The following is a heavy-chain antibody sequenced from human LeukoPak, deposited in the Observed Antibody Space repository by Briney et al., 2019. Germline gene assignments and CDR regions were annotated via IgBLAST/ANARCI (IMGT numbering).Heavy chain of an antibody. Sequence: GGSLRLSCAASGFTFSSYWMHWVRQAPGKGLVWVSRINTDGSTTNYADAVKGRFTISRDNAKNTLYLQMNSLRAEDTAVYYCVNDYADAFAIWGQGTMVTVSS. CDR3: VNDYADAFAI. D-gene: IGHD4-17*01. V-gene: IGHV3-74*01. CDR2: INTDGSTT. J-gene: IGHJ3*02. CDR1: GFTFSSYW.